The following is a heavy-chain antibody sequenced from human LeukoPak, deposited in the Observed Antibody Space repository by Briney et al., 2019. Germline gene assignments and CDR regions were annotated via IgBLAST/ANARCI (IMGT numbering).Heavy chain of an antibody. D-gene: IGHD3-22*01. CDR2: ISGSGAFT. CDR1: GFTFNTYA. V-gene: IGHV3-23*01. J-gene: IGHJ4*02. CDR3: AKTYYYDSSGYSHYLAYDY. Sequence: GGSLRLSCAASGFTFNTYAMSWVRQAPGKGLGWVSTISGSGAFTKYADSVTGRFTISRDNSRNTLYLQLNSLRAEDTATYYCAKTYYYDSSGYSHYLAYDYWGQGTLVTVSS.